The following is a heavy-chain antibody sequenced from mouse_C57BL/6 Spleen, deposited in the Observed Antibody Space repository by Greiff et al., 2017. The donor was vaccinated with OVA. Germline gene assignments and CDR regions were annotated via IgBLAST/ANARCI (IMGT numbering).Heavy chain of an antibody. V-gene: IGHV1-55*01. J-gene: IGHJ2*02. CDR2: IYPGSGST. CDR1: GYTFTSYW. CDR3: ARWGGKTLFDY. D-gene: IGHD2-1*01. Sequence: QVQLQQPGAELVKPGASVKMSCKASGYTFTSYWITWVKQRPGQGLEWIGDIYPGSGSTNYNEKFKSKATLTVDTSSSTAYMQLSSLTSEGTAVYYCARWGGKTLFDYWGQGTSLTVSS.